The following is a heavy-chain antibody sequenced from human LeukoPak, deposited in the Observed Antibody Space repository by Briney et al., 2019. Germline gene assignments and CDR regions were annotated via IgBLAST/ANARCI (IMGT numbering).Heavy chain of an antibody. CDR2: VYASGDYSSGIN. V-gene: IGHV4-59*13. J-gene: IGHJ4*02. CDR1: GTSINTYS. Sequence: PSQTLSLACTVSGTSINTYSWSWIRQTPGKGLEWNGYVYASGDYSSGINTYNPSLESRVTITVDTSKNQFALRLTSLTAADTAVYYCARGDQEFDYWGQGTRVTVSS. CDR3: ARGDQEFDY.